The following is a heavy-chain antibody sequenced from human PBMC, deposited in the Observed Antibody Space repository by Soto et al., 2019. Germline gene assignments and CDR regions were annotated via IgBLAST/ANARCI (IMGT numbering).Heavy chain of an antibody. CDR3: ARAQPWRQLWFFDY. Sequence: QVQLQESGPGLVKPSGTLSLTCTVSGGSVSSGSYYWRWIRQPPGKGLEWIGYIYYSGSTNYNPTLKCRITISVATPKNLFSLKLSSVTVAVTAVYSCARAQPWRQLWFFDYWGQGTLVTVSS. V-gene: IGHV4-61*01. D-gene: IGHD5-18*01. CDR1: GGSVSSGSYY. CDR2: IYYSGST. J-gene: IGHJ4*01.